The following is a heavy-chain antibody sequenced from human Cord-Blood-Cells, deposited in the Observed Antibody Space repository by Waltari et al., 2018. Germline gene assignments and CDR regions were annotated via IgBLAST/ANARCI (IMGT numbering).Heavy chain of an antibody. Sequence: QLQLQESGSGLVKPSQTLSLTCAASGGPISRARSPWCWIRQPPGKGLEWIGYIYHRGSTYYNPSRKSRVTISVDRSKNQFSLKMSSVTAADTAVYYCARYPPFDPWGQGTLVTVSS. J-gene: IGHJ5*02. CDR2: IYHRGST. V-gene: IGHV4-30-2*01. CDR3: ARYPPFDP. CDR1: GGPISRARSP.